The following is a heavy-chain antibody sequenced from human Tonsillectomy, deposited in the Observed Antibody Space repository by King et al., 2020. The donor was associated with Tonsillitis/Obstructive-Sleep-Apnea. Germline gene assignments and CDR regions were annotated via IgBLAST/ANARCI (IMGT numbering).Heavy chain of an antibody. Sequence: VTLKESGPVLVKPTETLTLTCTVSGFSLSNARMNVSWIRQPPGKALEWLAHIFSNDEKSYSTSLKRRLTISKDPSKSQVVLTMTHMDPVDTATYYCARISYSSGMSPYWYFDLWGRGTLVTVSS. CDR3: ARISYSSGMSPYWYFDL. J-gene: IGHJ2*01. D-gene: IGHD6-19*01. CDR1: GFSLSNARMN. V-gene: IGHV2-26*01. CDR2: IFSNDEK.